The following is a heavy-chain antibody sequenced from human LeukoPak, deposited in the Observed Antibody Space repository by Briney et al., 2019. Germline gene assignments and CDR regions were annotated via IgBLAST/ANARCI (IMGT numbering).Heavy chain of an antibody. D-gene: IGHD6-13*01. V-gene: IGHV2-5*02. CDR1: GFSLSTSGVG. CDR3: THTDSSSWSLDY. Sequence: SGPTLVKPTQTLTLTGTFSGFSLSTSGVGVGWIRQPPGKALEWLALIYWDDDKRYSPSLKSRLTITKDTSKNQVVLTMTNMDPVDTATYYCTHTDSSSWSLDYWGQGTLVTVSS. CDR2: IYWDDDK. J-gene: IGHJ4*02.